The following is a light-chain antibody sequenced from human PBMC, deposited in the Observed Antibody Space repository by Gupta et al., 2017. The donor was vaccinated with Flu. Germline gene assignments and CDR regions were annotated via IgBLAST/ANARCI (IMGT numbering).Light chain of an antibody. J-gene: IGLJ3*02. Sequence: QSALTQPASVSGSPGQSITISCTGTSSDVGGYNYVSWYRQHPGKAPKLMIYEVTNRPSGVSSRFSGSKSGNTASLTISGLQAEDEADYFCGSYTTSSTWVFGGGTKLTVL. CDR2: EVT. V-gene: IGLV2-14*01. CDR1: SSDVGGYNY. CDR3: GSYTTSSTWV.